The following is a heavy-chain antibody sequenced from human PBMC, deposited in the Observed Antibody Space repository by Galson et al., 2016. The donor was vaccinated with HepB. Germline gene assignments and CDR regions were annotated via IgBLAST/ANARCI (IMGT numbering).Heavy chain of an antibody. V-gene: IGHV1-46*01. CDR1: GYTFTNYY. Sequence: SVKVSCKASGYTFTNYYMHWVRQAPGQGLEWMGIIHPSGGSTYYAQKFQGRVTMTRDTSTSTVYMELSSLRSEDTAVYYCARDVLAAAGYFDYWGQGILVTVSS. D-gene: IGHD6-13*01. CDR2: IHPSGGST. J-gene: IGHJ4*02. CDR3: ARDVLAAAGYFDY.